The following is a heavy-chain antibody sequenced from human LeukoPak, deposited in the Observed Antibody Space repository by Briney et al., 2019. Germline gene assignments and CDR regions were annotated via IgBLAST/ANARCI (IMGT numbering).Heavy chain of an antibody. CDR2: IIPIFGTA. V-gene: IGHV1-69*13. D-gene: IGHD3-3*01. Sequence: ASVKVSCKASGGTFSSYAISWVRQAPGQGLEWMGGIIPIFGTANYAQKFQGRVTITADESTSTAYMELSSLRSEDTAVYYCARTAVGVFGVVTYFDYWGQGTLVTVSS. CDR1: GGTFSSYA. J-gene: IGHJ4*02. CDR3: ARTAVGVFGVVTYFDY.